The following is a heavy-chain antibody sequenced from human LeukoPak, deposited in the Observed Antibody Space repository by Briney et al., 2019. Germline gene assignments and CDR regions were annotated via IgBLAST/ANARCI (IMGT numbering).Heavy chain of an antibody. CDR1: GGTFSSYA. Sequence: GASVKLSCKASGGTFSSYAISWVRQAPGQGLEWMGGIIPIFGTANYAQKFQGRVTITADESTSTAYMELSSLRSEDTAVYYCARGGSTSCCPRTTREYYYYGMDVWGKGTTVTVSS. CDR2: IIPIFGTA. D-gene: IGHD2-2*01. J-gene: IGHJ6*04. CDR3: ARGGSTSCCPRTTREYYYYGMDV. V-gene: IGHV1-69*13.